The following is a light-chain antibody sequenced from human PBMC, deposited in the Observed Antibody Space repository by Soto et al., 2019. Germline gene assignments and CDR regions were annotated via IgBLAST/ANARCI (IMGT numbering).Light chain of an antibody. CDR3: QHYNEWPLI. V-gene: IGKV3-15*01. Sequence: EIVMTQSPATLSVSPGERATLSCRASQSVSTNLAWYQQKPGQAPRLLISHASTGAPGIPARFSGSGSGTELTLTISSVQSEDSAVYYCQHYNEWPLIFGGGTKVEIK. CDR2: HAS. CDR1: QSVSTN. J-gene: IGKJ4*01.